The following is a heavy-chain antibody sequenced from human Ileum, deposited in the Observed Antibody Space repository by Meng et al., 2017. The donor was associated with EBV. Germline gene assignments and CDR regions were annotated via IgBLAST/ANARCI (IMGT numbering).Heavy chain of an antibody. D-gene: IGHD3-22*01. CDR2: TYYRSKWYN. J-gene: IGHJ4*02. Sequence: QLQQSGRGLVKTSQTLSLTGAMSGDSVASNSAAWNWIRQSPSRGLEWLGRTYYRSKWYNDYAVSVKSRITINPDTSKNQFSLQRNSVTPEDTAVYYCARDSSSSAYSPFDYWGQGTLVTVSS. CDR1: GDSVASNSAA. CDR3: ARDSSSSAYSPFDY. V-gene: IGHV6-1*01.